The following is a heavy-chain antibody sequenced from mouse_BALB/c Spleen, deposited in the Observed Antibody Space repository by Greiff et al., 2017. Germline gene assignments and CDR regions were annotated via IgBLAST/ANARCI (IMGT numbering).Heavy chain of an antibody. CDR1: GFTFSSYG. J-gene: IGHJ4*01. V-gene: IGHV5-6-3*01. Sequence: EVQRVESGGGLVQPGGSLKLSCAASGFTFSSYGMSWVRQTPDKRLELVATINSNGGSTYYPDSVKGRFTISRDNAKNTLYLQMSSLKSEDTAMYYCARLNWVYAMDYWGQGTSVTVSS. D-gene: IGHD4-1*01. CDR2: INSNGGST. CDR3: ARLNWVYAMDY.